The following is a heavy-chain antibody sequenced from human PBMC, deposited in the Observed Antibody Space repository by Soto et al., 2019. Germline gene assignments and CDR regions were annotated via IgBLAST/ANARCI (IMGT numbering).Heavy chain of an antibody. Sequence: GGSLRLSCGASGFPFNTYTMNWVRQAPGKGLEWVSSIDSRSTPGYIYYADSVKGRFTISRDNAKNSLYLQMTSLRAEDTAVYYCGKDGGWGFLDNWGRGTLVTVSS. CDR2: IDSRSTPGYI. V-gene: IGHV3-21*06. CDR1: GFPFNTYT. D-gene: IGHD7-27*01. J-gene: IGHJ4*02. CDR3: GKDGGWGFLDN.